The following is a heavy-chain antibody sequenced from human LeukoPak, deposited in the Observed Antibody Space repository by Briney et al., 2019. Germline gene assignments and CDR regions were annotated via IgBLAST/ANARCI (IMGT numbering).Heavy chain of an antibody. D-gene: IGHD6-13*01. J-gene: IGHJ4*02. Sequence: ASVKVSCKVSGYTLTELSMHWVRQAPGKGLEWMGGFDPEDGETIYAQKFQGRVTMTEDTSTDTAYMELSSLRSEDTAVYYCATDLGEYSSSPNEFDYWGQGTLVTVSS. CDR1: GYTLTELS. CDR2: FDPEDGET. V-gene: IGHV1-24*01. CDR3: ATDLGEYSSSPNEFDY.